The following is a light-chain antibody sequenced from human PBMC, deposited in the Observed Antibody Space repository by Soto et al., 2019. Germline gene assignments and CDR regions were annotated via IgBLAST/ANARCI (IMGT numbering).Light chain of an antibody. CDR1: SSDVGAYNH. CDR2: EVN. V-gene: IGLV2-14*03. CDR3: SSFTSGGTWV. J-gene: IGLJ3*02. Sequence: QSALTQPASVSGSPGQSITISCTGTSSDVGAYNHVSWYQQHPGKVPKVMIYEVNNRPSGVSNRFSASKSGNTASLTISGLHAEDEATYYCSSFTSGGTWVFGGGTKLAVL.